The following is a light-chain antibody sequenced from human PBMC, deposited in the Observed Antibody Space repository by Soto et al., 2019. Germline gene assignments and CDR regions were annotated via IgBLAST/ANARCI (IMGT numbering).Light chain of an antibody. CDR1: SGHSSYI. CDR2: LEHSGSY. Sequence: QSVLTQSSSASASLGSSVKLTCTLSSGHSSYIIAWHQQQPGKAPRYLMKLEHSGSYNKGSGVPDSFSGSSSGDDPYLTISHLQFEDEADYYCETWDSNTNWVFGGGTKLTVL. J-gene: IGLJ3*02. CDR3: ETWDSNTNWV. V-gene: IGLV4-60*02.